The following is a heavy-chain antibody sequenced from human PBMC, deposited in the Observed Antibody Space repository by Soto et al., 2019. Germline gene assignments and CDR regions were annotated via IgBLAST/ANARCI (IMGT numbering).Heavy chain of an antibody. CDR1: GYTXTGYY. CDR3: ARGVITFGGVIVNGLGY. J-gene: IGHJ4*02. CDR2: INPNSGGT. D-gene: IGHD3-16*02. V-gene: IGHV1-2*04. Sequence: GASVKVSCKASGYTXTGYYMHWVRQAPGQGLEWMGWINPNSGGTNYAQKFRGWVTMTRDTSISTAYMELSRLRSDDTAVYYCARGVITFGGVIVNGLGYWGQGTLVTVSS.